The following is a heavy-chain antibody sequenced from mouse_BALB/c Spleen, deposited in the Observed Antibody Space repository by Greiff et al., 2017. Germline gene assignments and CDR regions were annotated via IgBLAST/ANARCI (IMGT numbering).Heavy chain of an antibody. D-gene: IGHD2-1*01. CDR1: GYAFTNYL. Sequence: QVHVKQSGAELVRPGTSVKVSCKASGYAFTNYLIEWVKQRPGQGLEWIGVINPGSGGTNYNEKFKGKATLTADKSSSTAYMQLSSLTSDDSAVYFCARGGNYVRAMDYWGQGTSVTVSS. CDR3: ARGGNYVRAMDY. J-gene: IGHJ4*01. CDR2: INPGSGGT. V-gene: IGHV1-54*01.